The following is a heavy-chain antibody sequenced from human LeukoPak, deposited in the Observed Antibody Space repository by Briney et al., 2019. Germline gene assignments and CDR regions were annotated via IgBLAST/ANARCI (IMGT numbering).Heavy chain of an antibody. D-gene: IGHD4/OR15-4a*01. Sequence: GGSLRLSCAASGFTFSSYAMSWVRQAPGKGLEWVSFIYSGTIHYSDSVKGRFTISRDNSKNTLYLQMNSLRAEDTAVYYCARRAGAYSHPYDYWGQGTLVTVSS. J-gene: IGHJ4*02. CDR1: GFTFSSYA. CDR3: ARRAGAYSHPYDY. CDR2: IYSGTI. V-gene: IGHV3-23*05.